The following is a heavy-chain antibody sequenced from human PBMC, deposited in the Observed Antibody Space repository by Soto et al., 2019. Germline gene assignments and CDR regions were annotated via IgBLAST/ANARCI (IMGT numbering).Heavy chain of an antibody. J-gene: IGHJ4*02. V-gene: IGHV1-69*01. D-gene: IGHD2-15*01. CDR1: GGTFNNYA. CDR2: IIPIFNSA. Sequence: QVQLVHSGAEVKRPGSSVKVSCKASGGTFNNYALSWVRQAPGQGLEWMGGIIPIFNSANYAQKFQCRVTITADDSTSTAYMELRSLRTDDTAVYYCAREVTVGSYSFDFWVQGTMVTDST. CDR3: AREVTVGSYSFDF.